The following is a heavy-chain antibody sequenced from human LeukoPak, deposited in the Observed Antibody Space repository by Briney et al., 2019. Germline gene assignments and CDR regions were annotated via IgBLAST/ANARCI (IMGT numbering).Heavy chain of an antibody. V-gene: IGHV4-59*01. J-gene: IGHJ6*02. CDR1: GGSISSYY. CDR2: IYYSGST. D-gene: IGHD2-15*01. Sequence: SETLSLTCTVSGGSISSYYWSWIRQPPGKGLEWIGYIYYSGSTNYNPSLKSRVTISVDTSKNQFSLKLSSVTAADTAVYYCARRDNYYYGMDVWGQGTTVTVSS. CDR3: ARRDNYYYGMDV.